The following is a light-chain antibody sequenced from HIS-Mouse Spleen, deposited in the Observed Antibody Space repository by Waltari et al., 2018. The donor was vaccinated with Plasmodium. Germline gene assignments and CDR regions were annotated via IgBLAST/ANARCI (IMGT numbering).Light chain of an antibody. Sequence: EIVMTQSPATLSVSPGERATLSCRASQSVSSNLAWYQQKPGQAPRLLIYGASTRATGIPARFSGSGSGTEFTLTISSMQSEDFAVYYCQQYNNWPRGTFGQGTMVEIK. V-gene: IGKV3-15*01. J-gene: IGKJ1*01. CDR2: GAS. CDR1: QSVSSN. CDR3: QQYNNWPRGT.